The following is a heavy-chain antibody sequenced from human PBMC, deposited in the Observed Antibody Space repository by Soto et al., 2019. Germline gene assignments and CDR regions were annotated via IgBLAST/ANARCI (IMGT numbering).Heavy chain of an antibody. J-gene: IGHJ4*02. CDR2: IYHSGST. V-gene: IGHV4-30-2*01. D-gene: IGHD5-12*01. CDR1: GGSISSGGYT. CDR3: ASGGYGFFDY. Sequence: PSETLSLTCAVSGGSISSGGYTWNWIRQPPGKGLEWIGYIYHSGSTYYNPSLKSRVTIPVDRSKNQFSLKLNSVTAADTASYNCASGGYGFFDYWGQGTLVTVSS.